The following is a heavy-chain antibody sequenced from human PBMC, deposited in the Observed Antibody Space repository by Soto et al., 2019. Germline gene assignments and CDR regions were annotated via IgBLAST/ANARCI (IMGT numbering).Heavy chain of an antibody. V-gene: IGHV3-30*18. J-gene: IGHJ6*02. CDR3: AKDRGDGYNGDYYGMDV. CDR1: GFTFSSYG. CDR2: ISYDGSNK. D-gene: IGHD5-12*01. Sequence: QVQLVESGGGVVQPGRSLRLSCAASGFTFSSYGMHWVRQAPGKGLEWVAVISYDGSNKYYADSVKGRFTISRDNSKNTPYLQMNRLRAEDTAVYYCAKDRGDGYNGDYYGMDVWGQGTTVTVSS.